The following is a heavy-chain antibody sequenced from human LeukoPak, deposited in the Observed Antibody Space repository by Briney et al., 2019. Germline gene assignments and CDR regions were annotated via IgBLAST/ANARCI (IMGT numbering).Heavy chain of an antibody. Sequence: ASVKVSCKVSGYTPTELSMHWVRQAPGKGLEWMGGFDPEDGETICAQKFQSRVTMTEDTSTDTAYMELSSLRSEDTAVYYCTTGPTYYGPTYYDSWSGPSWFDPWGQGTLVTVSS. CDR3: TTGPTYYGPTYYDSWSGPSWFDP. CDR1: GYTPTELS. CDR2: FDPEDGET. D-gene: IGHD3-3*01. J-gene: IGHJ5*02. V-gene: IGHV1-24*01.